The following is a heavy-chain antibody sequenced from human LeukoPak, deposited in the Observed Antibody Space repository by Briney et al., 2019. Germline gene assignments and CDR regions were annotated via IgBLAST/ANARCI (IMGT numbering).Heavy chain of an antibody. Sequence: GGSLRLPCEASGFTFDSYAIHWVRQAPGKGLDWVAVISEGGNNKYHADSVKGRFTISRDNSKNTVYLQMNSLRTEDTAVYYCGRDYWYLPDYWGQGTLVTVSS. V-gene: IGHV3-30-3*01. J-gene: IGHJ4*02. D-gene: IGHD6-13*01. CDR1: GFTFDSYA. CDR3: GRDYWYLPDY. CDR2: ISEGGNNK.